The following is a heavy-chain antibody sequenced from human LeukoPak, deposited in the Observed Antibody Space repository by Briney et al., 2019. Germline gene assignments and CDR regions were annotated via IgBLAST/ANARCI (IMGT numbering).Heavy chain of an antibody. CDR2: ISGSGGST. J-gene: IGHJ4*02. CDR1: GFTFSTYA. Sequence: PGGSLRLSCTASGFTFSTYAMSWVRQAPGKGLEWVSAISGSGGSTYYADSVKGRFTISRDNSKNTLYLQMNSLRAEDTAVYYCAKDSGYSGYEPSPLDYWGQGTLVTVSS. CDR3: AKDSGYSGYEPSPLDY. V-gene: IGHV3-23*01. D-gene: IGHD5-12*01.